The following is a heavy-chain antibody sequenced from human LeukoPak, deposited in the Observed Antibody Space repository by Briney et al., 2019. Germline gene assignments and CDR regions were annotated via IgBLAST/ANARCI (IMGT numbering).Heavy chain of an antibody. D-gene: IGHD6-19*01. V-gene: IGHV1-2*02. J-gene: IGHJ6*03. CDR1: GYTFSGYY. Sequence: EASVKVSCKASGYTFSGYYMHWVRQAPGQGLEWMGWINPNSGGTNYAQKFQGRVTITRNTSISTAFMELSSLRSEDTAVYFCARRAVGNSYYYSMDVWGKGTTVTVSS. CDR2: INPNSGGT. CDR3: ARRAVGNSYYYSMDV.